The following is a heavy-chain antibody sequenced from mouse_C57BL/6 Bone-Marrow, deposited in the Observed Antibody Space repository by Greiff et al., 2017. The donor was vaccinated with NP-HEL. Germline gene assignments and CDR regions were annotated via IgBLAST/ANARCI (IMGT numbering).Heavy chain of an antibody. CDR3: TNGRSPAWFAM. Sequence: VQLQQSGAELVRPGASVKLSCTASGFNFKDDYMHWVKQRPEQGLEWIGWIDPENGDTDYASKFQGKATMTADTSSNTAYLQLSSLTSEDSAVYCCTNGRSPAWFAMGGWGKRVTVTA. CDR1: GFNFKDDY. CDR2: IDPENGDT. V-gene: IGHV14-4*01. J-gene: IGHJ3*01.